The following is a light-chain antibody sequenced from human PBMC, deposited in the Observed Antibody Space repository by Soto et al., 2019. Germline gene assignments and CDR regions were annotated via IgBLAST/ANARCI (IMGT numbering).Light chain of an antibody. CDR1: QTVSSSY. V-gene: IGKV3-20*01. J-gene: IGKJ1*01. CDR3: QQYGNSQWT. CDR2: EAS. Sequence: ETVLTQSPGTLSLSPGERATLSCRASQTVSSSYLAWYQQKPGQAPRLLIYEASSRATGISDRFSGSGSGTDFTLTISRLEPEDFAVYYCQQYGNSQWTFGQGTKVDIK.